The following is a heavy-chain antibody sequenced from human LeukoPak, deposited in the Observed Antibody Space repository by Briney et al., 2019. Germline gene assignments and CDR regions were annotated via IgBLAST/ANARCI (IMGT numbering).Heavy chain of an antibody. J-gene: IGHJ4*02. V-gene: IGHV3-48*02. CDR1: GFTISSYN. Sequence: PSGGSLRLSCAASGFTISSYNMNWVRQAPGKGLEWVSYFSSSSSVIYYADSVKGRFTISRDNAKNSLYLQMKSLRDEDTAIYYCARDYGDLPARVPYFDYWGQGTLVTVSS. CDR2: FSSSSSVI. CDR3: ARDYGDLPARVPYFDY. D-gene: IGHD4-17*01.